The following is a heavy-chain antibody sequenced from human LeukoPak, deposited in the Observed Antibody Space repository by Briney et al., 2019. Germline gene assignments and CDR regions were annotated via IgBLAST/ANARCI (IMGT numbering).Heavy chain of an antibody. D-gene: IGHD4-17*01. CDR2: INWNGGRT. CDR1: GFTFADYG. J-gene: IGHJ4*02. Sequence: GGSLRLSCAASGFTFADYGMSWVRQAPGKGLEWVSGINWNGGRTGYADSVKGRFTISRDNAKNSLYLQMISLRAEDTALYYCARDYGYGDYPGYWGQGTLVTVSS. V-gene: IGHV3-20*04. CDR3: ARDYGYGDYPGY.